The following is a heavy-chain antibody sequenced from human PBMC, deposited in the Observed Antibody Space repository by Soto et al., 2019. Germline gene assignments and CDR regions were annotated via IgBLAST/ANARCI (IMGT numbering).Heavy chain of an antibody. CDR1: GFTFSSYE. CDR2: IGTSGKTI. D-gene: IGHD4-4*01. Sequence: EVQLVESGGGLVQAGGSLRLFCAVSGFTFSSYEMNWVRQAPGKGREWGSYIGTSGKTIYYADSVRGRFTIPRDNAKNSLYLQMTSLRAEDTAVYFCARDPAIYSGKFDYGLDVWGRGTTVTVSS. CDR3: ARDPAIYSGKFDYGLDV. J-gene: IGHJ6*02. V-gene: IGHV3-48*03.